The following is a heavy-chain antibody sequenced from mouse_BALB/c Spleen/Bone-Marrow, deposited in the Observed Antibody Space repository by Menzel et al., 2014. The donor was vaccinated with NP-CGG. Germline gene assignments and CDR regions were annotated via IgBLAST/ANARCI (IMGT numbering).Heavy chain of an antibody. D-gene: IGHD2-4*01. CDR1: GFTFSSYA. J-gene: IGHJ2*01. V-gene: IGHV5-9-1*01. CDR3: ARHGITRLLDY. Sequence: EVMLVESGGGLVKPGGSLKLSCAASGFTFSSYAMSWVRQTPEKRLEWVATISSGGSYTYYPDSVKGRFTISRDNAKNTLYLQMNSLRSEDTAMYYCARHGITRLLDYWGQGTTLTVSS. CDR2: ISSGGSYT.